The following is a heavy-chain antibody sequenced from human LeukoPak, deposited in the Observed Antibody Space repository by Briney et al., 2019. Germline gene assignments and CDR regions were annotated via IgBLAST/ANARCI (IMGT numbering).Heavy chain of an antibody. D-gene: IGHD3-3*01. Sequence: GASVKVSCKASGYTSTNYGISWVRQAPGHGIEWMGWTSAYNGNTKYAQNVQGRVMMTTDTSTSTAYMELRSLRPDDTAVYFCARDRSFRSDFWSVTDAFDMWGPGTMVIVSS. J-gene: IGHJ3*02. V-gene: IGHV1-18*01. CDR2: TSAYNGNT. CDR1: GYTSTNYG. CDR3: ARDRSFRSDFWSVTDAFDM.